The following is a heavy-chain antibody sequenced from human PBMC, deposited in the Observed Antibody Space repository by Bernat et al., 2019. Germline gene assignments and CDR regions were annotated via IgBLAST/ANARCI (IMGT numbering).Heavy chain of an antibody. CDR3: TRDYGSGSYLGDY. J-gene: IGHJ4*02. D-gene: IGHD3-10*01. CDR2: IRSKAYGGTT. V-gene: IGHV3-49*05. Sequence: EVQLVESGGGLVKPGRSLRLSCTASGFTFGDYAMSWFRQAPGKGLEWVGCIRSKAYGGTTEYAASVKGRFTISRDDSKSIAYLQMNSLKTEDTAVYYCTRDYGSGSYLGDYWGQGTLVTVSS. CDR1: GFTFGDYA.